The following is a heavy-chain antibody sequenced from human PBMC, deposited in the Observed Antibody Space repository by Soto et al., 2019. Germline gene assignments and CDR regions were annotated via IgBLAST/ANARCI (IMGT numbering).Heavy chain of an antibody. CDR1: GFTFSDYY. CDR3: ASGEYYDFWSGNTRSFDY. CDR2: ISSSGSTI. V-gene: IGHV3-11*01. J-gene: IGHJ4*02. D-gene: IGHD3-3*01. Sequence: LGGSLRLSCAASGFTFSDYYMSWIRQAPGKGLEWVSYISSSGSTIYYADSVKGRFTISRDNAKNSLYLQMNSLRAEDTAVYYCASGEYYDFWSGNTRSFDYWGQGTLVTVSS.